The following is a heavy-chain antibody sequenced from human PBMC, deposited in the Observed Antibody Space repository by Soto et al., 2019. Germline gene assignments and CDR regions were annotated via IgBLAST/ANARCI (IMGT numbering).Heavy chain of an antibody. CDR2: INHSGST. V-gene: IGHV4-34*01. CDR3: ARGRKVRYCSGGSCYSVYFDY. Sequence: LTCAVYGGSFSGYYWSWIRQPPGKGLEWIGEINHSGSTNYNPSLKSRVTISVDTPKNQFSLKLSSVTAADTAVYYCARGRKVRYCSGGSCYSVYFDYWGQGTLVTVSS. J-gene: IGHJ4*02. D-gene: IGHD2-15*01. CDR1: GGSFSGYY.